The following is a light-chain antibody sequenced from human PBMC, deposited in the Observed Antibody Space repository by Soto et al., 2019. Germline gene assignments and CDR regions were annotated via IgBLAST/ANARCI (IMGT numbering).Light chain of an antibody. J-gene: IGKJ1*01. CDR1: QSVSSY. CDR3: QQYNNWPQT. CDR2: DVS. Sequence: ERIMTQSPATLSVSAGESATLSCRASQSVSSYLIWYQQKPGQSPRVLIYDVSNRATGISTRFSGSGSGTDFTLTISRLEPEDFAVYYCQQYNNWPQTFGQGTKVDI. V-gene: IGKV3D-15*01.